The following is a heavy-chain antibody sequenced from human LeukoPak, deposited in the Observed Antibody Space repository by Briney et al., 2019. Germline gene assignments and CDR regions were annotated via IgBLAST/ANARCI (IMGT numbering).Heavy chain of an antibody. D-gene: IGHD6-13*01. CDR1: GDPINSYY. V-gene: IGHV4-59*01. CDR2: IYYSGST. Sequence: SETLSLTCTVSGDPINSYYWSWLRQPPGKGLEWIGYIYYSGSTNYNPSLKSRVTISVDTSKNQFSLKLSSVTAADTAVYYCAGGVLAAAGTNWFDPWGQGTLVTVSS. J-gene: IGHJ5*02. CDR3: AGGVLAAAGTNWFDP.